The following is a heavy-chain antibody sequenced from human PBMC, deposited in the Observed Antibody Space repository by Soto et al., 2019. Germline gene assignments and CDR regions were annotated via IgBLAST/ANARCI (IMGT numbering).Heavy chain of an antibody. CDR1: GFTFSSYS. J-gene: IGHJ4*02. CDR3: ARDQVTMVRVVHLSDRNFDY. D-gene: IGHD3-10*01. CDR2: ISSSSSYI. Sequence: GGSLRLSCAASGFTFSSYSMNWVRQAPGKGLEWVSSISSSSSYIYYADSVKGRFTISRDNAKNSLYLQMNSLRAEDTAVYYCARDQVTMVRVVHLSDRNFDYWGQGTLVTVSS. V-gene: IGHV3-21*01.